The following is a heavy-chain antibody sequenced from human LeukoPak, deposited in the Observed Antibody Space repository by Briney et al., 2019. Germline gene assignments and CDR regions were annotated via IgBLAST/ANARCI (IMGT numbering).Heavy chain of an antibody. J-gene: IGHJ4*02. D-gene: IGHD1-26*01. Sequence: GGSLRLSCAASGFTFSTSTYNMNWARQPPGKGLEWVSSISSGSSYIYYADSVKGRFTISRDNAKNSLYLHMNSLRVEDTAVYYCARDSSGNSPDYWGQGTLVTVSS. CDR3: ARDSSGNSPDY. V-gene: IGHV3-21*01. CDR2: ISSGSSYI. CDR1: GFTFSTSTYN.